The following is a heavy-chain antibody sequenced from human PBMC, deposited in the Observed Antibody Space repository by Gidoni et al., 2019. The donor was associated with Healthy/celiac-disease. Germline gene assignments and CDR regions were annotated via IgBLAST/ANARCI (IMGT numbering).Heavy chain of an antibody. CDR3: ARVEGYSYGKAYWYFDL. D-gene: IGHD5-18*01. V-gene: IGHV4-30-4*01. CDR1: GGSISSGDYY. CDR2: IYYSGST. Sequence: QVQLQESGPGLVKPSQTLSLTCTVSGGSISSGDYYWSWIRQPPGKGLEWIGYIYYSGSTYYNPSLKSRVTISVDTSKNQFSLKLSSVTAADTAVYYCARVEGYSYGKAYWYFDLWGRGTLVTVSS. J-gene: IGHJ2*01.